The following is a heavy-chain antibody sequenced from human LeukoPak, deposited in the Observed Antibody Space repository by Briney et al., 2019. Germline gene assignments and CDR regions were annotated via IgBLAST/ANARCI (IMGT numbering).Heavy chain of an antibody. D-gene: IGHD3-10*01. CDR2: IYYSGST. CDR3: AGQRGPYYFDY. CDR1: GGSISSYY. V-gene: IGHV4-59*01. J-gene: IGHJ4*02. Sequence: PSETLSLTCTVSGGSISSYYWSWIRQPPGKGLEWIGYIYYSGSTNYNPSLKSRVTISVDTSKNQFSLKLSSVTAADTAVYYCAGQRGPYYFDYWGQGTLVTVSS.